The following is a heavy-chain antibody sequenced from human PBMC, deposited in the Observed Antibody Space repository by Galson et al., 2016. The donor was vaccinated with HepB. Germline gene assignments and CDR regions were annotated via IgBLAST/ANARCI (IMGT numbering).Heavy chain of an antibody. Sequence: SETLSLTCSVSGGSISSYYWSWIRQPPGKGLEWIGYIYYSGSTHYNPSLKSRVTISVDTSKNQFSLKVSSVTRADTAVHYCAREADTTDTAMDYWGQGTLVTVSS. J-gene: IGHJ4*02. CDR3: AREADTTDTAMDY. CDR1: GGSISSYY. CDR2: IYYSGST. D-gene: IGHD5-18*01. V-gene: IGHV4-59*01.